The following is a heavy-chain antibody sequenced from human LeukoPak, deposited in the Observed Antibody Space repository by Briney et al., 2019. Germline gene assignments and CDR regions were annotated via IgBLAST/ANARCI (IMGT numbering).Heavy chain of an antibody. Sequence: SETLSLTCTVSGGSISSGSYYWRWIRQPAGKGLEWIGRIYTSGSTNYNPSLKSRVTISVDTSKNQFSLKLSSVTAADTAVYYCAREAVSLRYFDSSYYYYYYMDVWGKGTTVTISS. CDR2: IYTSGST. CDR1: GGSISSGSYY. D-gene: IGHD3-9*01. V-gene: IGHV4-61*02. CDR3: AREAVSLRYFDSSYYYYYYMDV. J-gene: IGHJ6*03.